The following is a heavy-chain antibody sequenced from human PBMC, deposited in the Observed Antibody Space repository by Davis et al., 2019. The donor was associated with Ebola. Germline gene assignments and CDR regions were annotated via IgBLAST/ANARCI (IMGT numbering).Heavy chain of an antibody. CDR2: IRSKAYGGTT. CDR1: GFTFGDYA. J-gene: IGHJ6*02. CDR3: TRDHSDCSGGSCYSYYYYGMDV. D-gene: IGHD2-15*01. V-gene: IGHV3-49*04. Sequence: GGSLRLSCTASGFTFGDYAMSWVRQAPGKGLEWVGFIRSKAYGGTTEYAASVKGRFTISRDDSKSIAYLQMNSLKTEDTAVYYCTRDHSDCSGGSCYSYYYYGMDVWGQGTTVTVSS.